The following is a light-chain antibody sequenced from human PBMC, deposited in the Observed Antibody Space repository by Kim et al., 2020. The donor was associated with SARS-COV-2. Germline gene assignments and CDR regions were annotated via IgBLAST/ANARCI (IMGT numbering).Light chain of an antibody. CDR2: GAS. CDR1: QSVSSSY. CDR3: QQYGSSGYT. V-gene: IGKV3-20*01. Sequence: LSPGERATLACRASQSVSSSYLAWYQQKPGQAPRLLIYGASSRATGIPDRFSGSGSGTDFTLTISRLEPEDFAVYYCQQYGSSGYTFGQGTKLEI. J-gene: IGKJ2*01.